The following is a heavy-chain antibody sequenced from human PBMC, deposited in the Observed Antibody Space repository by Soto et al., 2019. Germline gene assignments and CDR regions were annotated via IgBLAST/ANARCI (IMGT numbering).Heavy chain of an antibody. CDR3: AREAYITMVRGGFDY. D-gene: IGHD3-10*01. CDR2: IYYSGST. CDR1: GGSISSGGYY. V-gene: IGHV4-31*03. Sequence: QVQLQESGPGLVKPSQTLSLTCTVSGGSISSGGYYWSWIRLHPGKGLEWIGYIYYSGSTYYNPSLKSRVTISVDTSKNQFSLKLSSVTAADTAVYYCAREAYITMVRGGFDYWGQGTLVTVSS. J-gene: IGHJ4*02.